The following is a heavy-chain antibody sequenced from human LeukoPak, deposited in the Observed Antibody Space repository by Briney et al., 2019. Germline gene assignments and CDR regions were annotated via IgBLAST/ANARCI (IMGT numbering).Heavy chain of an antibody. CDR3: ARELSGSYMSDY. Sequence: PGGSLRLSCAASGFTFSNYAMHWARQAPGKGLEWVAFISHDRSNNCHADSVKGRFTISRDNSENTLYLQMNSLIDEDTAVYYCARELSGSYMSDYWGQGTLVSVSS. V-gene: IGHV3-30-3*01. CDR2: ISHDRSNN. D-gene: IGHD3-10*01. CDR1: GFTFSNYA. J-gene: IGHJ4*02.